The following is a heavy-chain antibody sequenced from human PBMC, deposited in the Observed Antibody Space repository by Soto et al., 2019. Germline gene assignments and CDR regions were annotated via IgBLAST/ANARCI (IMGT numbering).Heavy chain of an antibody. J-gene: IGHJ5*02. D-gene: IGHD5-12*01. CDR3: ARDTYSGYDFGL. CDR2: IPSRGRP. V-gene: IGHV4-30-4*01. Sequence: SETLSLTCSVSGASVAGGSYFWSWVRQPPGKGLEWIGYIPSRGRPFYNPSLTSRGTISADTSKNQLSLQLTSVTAADTAVYYCARDTYSGYDFGLWGQGTLVTVSS. CDR1: GASVAGGSYF.